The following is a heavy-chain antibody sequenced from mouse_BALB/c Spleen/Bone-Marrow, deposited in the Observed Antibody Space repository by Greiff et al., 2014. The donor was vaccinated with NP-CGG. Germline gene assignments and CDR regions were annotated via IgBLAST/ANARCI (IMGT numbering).Heavy chain of an antibody. D-gene: IGHD1-1*01. CDR1: GFNIKNTY. CDR2: IDPANVNT. CDR3: ATYYYGSSLFAY. Sequence: VQLKESGAELVKPGASVKLSCTASGFNIKNTYIHWVKQRPEQGLEWIGRIDPANVNTKCDPKFQGKATITADTSSNTAYLQLSSLTSEDTAVYYCATYYYGSSLFAYWGQGTLVTVSA. V-gene: IGHV14-3*02. J-gene: IGHJ3*01.